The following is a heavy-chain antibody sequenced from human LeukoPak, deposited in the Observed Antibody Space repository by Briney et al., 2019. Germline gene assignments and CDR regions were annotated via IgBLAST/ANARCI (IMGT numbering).Heavy chain of an antibody. CDR2: IWYDGSNK. D-gene: IGHD1-26*01. J-gene: IGHJ4*02. CDR1: GFTFSSYG. Sequence: GGSLRLSCAASGFTFSSYGMHWVRQAPGKGLEWVAVIWYDGSNKYYADSVKGRFTISRDNSKHTLYLQMNSLRAEDTAVYYCAKDGRYSGSFFYFDYWGQGTLVTVSS. V-gene: IGHV3-33*06. CDR3: AKDGRYSGSFFYFDY.